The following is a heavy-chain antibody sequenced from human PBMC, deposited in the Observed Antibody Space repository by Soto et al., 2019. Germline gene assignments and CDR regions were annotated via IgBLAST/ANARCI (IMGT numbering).Heavy chain of an antibody. Sequence: ASVKVSCKASGYTFTSYGSSWVRQAPGQGLEWMGWISAYNGNTNYAQKLQGRVTMTTDTSTSTAYMELRSLRSDDTAVYYCARGLDYYDSSGYSDYWGQGTLVTVSS. V-gene: IGHV1-18*01. CDR1: GYTFTSYG. CDR3: ARGLDYYDSSGYSDY. J-gene: IGHJ4*02. D-gene: IGHD3-22*01. CDR2: ISAYNGNT.